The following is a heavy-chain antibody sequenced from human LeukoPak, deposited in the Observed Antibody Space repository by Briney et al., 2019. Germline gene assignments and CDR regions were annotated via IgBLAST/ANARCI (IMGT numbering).Heavy chain of an antibody. D-gene: IGHD6-13*01. J-gene: IGHJ4*02. V-gene: IGHV3-48*02. Sequence: GGSLRLSCAASGFTFNTYTLSWVRQAPGKGLEWVSTISSGGTTISYADSVKGRFTISRDNAKNSLDLQMNSLRDEDTAVYYCARGYYSSSRFDSWGQGTLVTVSS. CDR1: GFTFNTYT. CDR3: ARGYYSSSRFDS. CDR2: ISSGGTTI.